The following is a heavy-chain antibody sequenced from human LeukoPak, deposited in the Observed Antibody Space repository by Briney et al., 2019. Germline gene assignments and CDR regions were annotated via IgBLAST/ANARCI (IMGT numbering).Heavy chain of an antibody. CDR1: GFDFSSNW. J-gene: IGHJ4*02. V-gene: IGHV3-48*01. CDR2: ISSSSSTI. Sequence: GSLRLSCAASGFDFSSNWMHWVRQAPGKGLEWVSYISSSSSTIYYADSVKGRFTISRDNAKDSLYLQMNSLRAEDTAVYYCARGAYYYEDWGQGILVTVSS. D-gene: IGHD3-22*01. CDR3: ARGAYYYED.